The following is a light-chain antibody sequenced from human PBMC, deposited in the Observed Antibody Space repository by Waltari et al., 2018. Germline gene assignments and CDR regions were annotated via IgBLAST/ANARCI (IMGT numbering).Light chain of an antibody. Sequence: DTQLSQFPPTLAASVGDRVTITCRAREAINKWLAWYQQKPGKAPKVLIYDASTLQSGVPSRFSGSGSGTEFTLTIDSLQPDDFATYYCQQYNRFSPFGQGTNVEVK. J-gene: IGKJ1*01. CDR3: QQYNRFSP. V-gene: IGKV1-5*01. CDR1: EAINKW. CDR2: DAS.